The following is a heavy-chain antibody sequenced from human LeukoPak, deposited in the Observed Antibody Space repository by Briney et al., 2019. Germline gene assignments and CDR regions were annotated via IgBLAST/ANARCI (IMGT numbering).Heavy chain of an antibody. D-gene: IGHD3-22*01. J-gene: IGHJ2*01. Sequence: SQTLSLTCTVSGGSISSGGYYWSWLRQPPGKGLEWIGYIYYSGSTNYNPSLKSRVTISVDTSKSQFSLKLSSVTAADTAVYYCARLGYYDSSGDWYFDLWGRGTLVTVSS. V-gene: IGHV4-61*08. CDR1: GGSISSGGYY. CDR2: IYYSGST. CDR3: ARLGYYDSSGDWYFDL.